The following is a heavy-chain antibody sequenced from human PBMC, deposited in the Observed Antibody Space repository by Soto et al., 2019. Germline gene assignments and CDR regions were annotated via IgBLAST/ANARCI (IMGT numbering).Heavy chain of an antibody. J-gene: IGHJ4*02. D-gene: IGHD5-18*01. V-gene: IGHV1-18*01. Sequence: QVQLVQSGAEVKKPGASVKVSCKASGYTFTNYGISWVRQAPGQGLEWMGWINAYNGNTNYAQKLQGRVTMTTDTYTRPVYMELRTPKSDDTTVQYRARCGRGYHHDFWGQGTQVTVSS. CDR2: INAYNGNT. CDR3: ARCGRGYHHDF. CDR1: GYTFTNYG.